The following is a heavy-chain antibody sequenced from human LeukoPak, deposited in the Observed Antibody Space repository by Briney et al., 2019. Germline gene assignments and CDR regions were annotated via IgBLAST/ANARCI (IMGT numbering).Heavy chain of an antibody. CDR1: VYSLTNYW. D-gene: IGHD4-23*01. V-gene: IGHV5-51*01. Sequence: GESLKISCKGSVYSLTNYWIAWVRQMPGKGLEWMGIIYSPSFQGQVTISADKSISTAYLQWSSLKASDTAMYYCARQTTVLMPDDYWGQGTLVTVSS. CDR3: ARQTTVLMPDDY. J-gene: IGHJ4*02. CDR2: I.